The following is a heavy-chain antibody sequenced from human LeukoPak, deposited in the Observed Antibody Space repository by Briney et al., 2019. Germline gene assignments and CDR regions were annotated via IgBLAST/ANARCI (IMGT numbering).Heavy chain of an antibody. CDR2: IIPIFGTA. CDR3: AREGVDCSSTSCYYYYYMDV. J-gene: IGHJ6*03. D-gene: IGHD2-2*01. V-gene: IGHV1-69*13. CDR1: GGTFSSYA. Sequence: SVKVSCKASGGTFSSYAISWVRQAPGQGLEWMGGIIPIFGTANYAQKFQGRVTITADESTSTAYMELSSLRSEDTAVYYCAREGVDCSSTSCYYYYYMDVWGKGTTVTISS.